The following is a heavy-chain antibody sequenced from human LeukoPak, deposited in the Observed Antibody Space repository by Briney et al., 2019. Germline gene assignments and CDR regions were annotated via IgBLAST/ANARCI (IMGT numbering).Heavy chain of an antibody. CDR1: GFTFSSYS. CDR3: ARTGLGMYSFDY. Sequence: GGSLRLSCAASGFTFSSYSMNWVRQAPGKGLGWVSYISSSSSTIYYADSVKGRFTISRDNAKNSVYLQMNSLGLEDTAVYYCARTGLGMYSFDYWGQGILVTVSS. CDR2: ISSSSSTI. J-gene: IGHJ4*02. V-gene: IGHV3-48*01. D-gene: IGHD3/OR15-3a*01.